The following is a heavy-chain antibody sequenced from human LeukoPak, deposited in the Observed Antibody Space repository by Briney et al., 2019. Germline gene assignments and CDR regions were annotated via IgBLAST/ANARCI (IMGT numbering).Heavy chain of an antibody. CDR1: GYTFTSYG. V-gene: IGHV1-18*04. D-gene: IGHD3-9*01. CDR3: ARDQAATNTQVRFCLV. CDR2: ISAYNGNT. Sequence: GASVKVSCKASGYTFTSYGISWVRQAPGQGLEWMGWISAYNGNTNFAQKLQGRVTMTTDTSTSTAYMDLRSLKSDDTAVYYCARDQAATNTQVRFCLVWGQGTLVIVSS. J-gene: IGHJ4*02.